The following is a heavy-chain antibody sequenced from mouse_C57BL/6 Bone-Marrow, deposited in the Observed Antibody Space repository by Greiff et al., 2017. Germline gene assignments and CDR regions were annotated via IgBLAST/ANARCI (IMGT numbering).Heavy chain of an antibody. V-gene: IGHV1-26*01. CDR3: ARWNDGYYQYYFDY. J-gene: IGHJ2*01. D-gene: IGHD2-3*01. CDR1: GYTFTDYY. Sequence: VQLQQSGPELVKPGASVKISCKASGYTFTDYYMNWVKQSHGKSLEWIGDLNPNNGGTSYNQKFKGKATLTVDKSSSTAYMELRSLTSEDSAVYYCARWNDGYYQYYFDYWGQGTTLTVSS. CDR2: LNPNNGGT.